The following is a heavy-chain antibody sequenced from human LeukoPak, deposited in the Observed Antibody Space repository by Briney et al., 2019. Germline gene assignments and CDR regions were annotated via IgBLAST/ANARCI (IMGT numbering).Heavy chain of an antibody. CDR1: GFTFSSYS. D-gene: IGHD3-16*01. CDR2: ISYKGSNK. CDR3: ARYRPFGLVSMNFNY. J-gene: IGHJ4*02. Sequence: GRSLRLSCAASGFTFSSYSMHWVRQAPGKGLEWVAVISYKGSNKTYAYSVKGRFTISIDNSKNTLYLQMNSQIAKDTAVYYCARYRPFGLVSMNFNYWGQGTLVTVSS. V-gene: IGHV3-30*04.